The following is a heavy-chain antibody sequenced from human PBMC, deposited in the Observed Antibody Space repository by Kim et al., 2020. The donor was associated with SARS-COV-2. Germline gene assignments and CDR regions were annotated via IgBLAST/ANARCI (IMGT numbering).Heavy chain of an antibody. J-gene: IGHJ6*02. CDR3: ARTYYDFWSGYYSYGMDV. CDR2: ISYDGSNK. CDR1: GFTFSSYA. D-gene: IGHD3-3*01. V-gene: IGHV3-30-3*01. Sequence: GGSLRLSCAASGFTFSSYAMHWVRQAPGKGLEWVAVISYDGSNKYYADSVKGRFTISRDNSKNTLYLQMNSLRAEDTAVYYCARTYYDFWSGYYSYGMDVWGQGTTVTVSS.